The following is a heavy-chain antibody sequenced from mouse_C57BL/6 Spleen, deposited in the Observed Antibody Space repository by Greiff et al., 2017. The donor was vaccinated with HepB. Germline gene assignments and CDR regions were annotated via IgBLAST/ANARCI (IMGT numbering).Heavy chain of an antibody. J-gene: IGHJ1*03. CDR3: ARTYYYGSSQLWYFDV. CDR2: IWWDDDK. D-gene: IGHD1-1*01. Sequence: QVTLKVSGPGILQPSQTLSLTCSFSGFSLSTFGMGVGWIRQPSGKGLEWLAHIWWDDDKYYNPALKSRLTISKDTSKNQVFLKIANVDTADTATYYCARTYYYGSSQLWYFDVWGTGTTVTVSS. V-gene: IGHV8-8*01. CDR1: GFSLSTFGMG.